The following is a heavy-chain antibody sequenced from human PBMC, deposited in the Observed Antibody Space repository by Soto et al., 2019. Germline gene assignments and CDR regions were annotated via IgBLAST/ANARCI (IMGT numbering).Heavy chain of an antibody. Sequence: PGGSLRLSCAASVFTFSNYDMHWVRQATGKGLEWVSTISTAGNTYSPGSVKGRFTISRENAKNSLYLQMNSLRVDDTAVYYCARGRDSGLYYFDYWGQGTLVTVSS. CDR1: VFTFSNYD. D-gene: IGHD2-21*01. CDR3: ARGRDSGLYYFDY. J-gene: IGHJ4*02. V-gene: IGHV3-13*01. CDR2: ISTAGNT.